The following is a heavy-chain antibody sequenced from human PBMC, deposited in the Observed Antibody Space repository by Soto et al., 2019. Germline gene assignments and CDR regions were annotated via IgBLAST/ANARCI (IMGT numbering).Heavy chain of an antibody. CDR1: GYTFTNYD. CDR2: MIPNSGDT. J-gene: IGHJ3*01. D-gene: IGHD5-18*01. CDR3: ARDLLRGYSP. Sequence: ASVKVSCKASGYTFTNYDINWVRQATGQGLEWMGWMIPNSGDTNYAQKFQGRVTITRDKSIGTAYMELSSLRSEDTAVYYCARDLLRGYSPWGQGTMVTVSS. V-gene: IGHV1-8*01.